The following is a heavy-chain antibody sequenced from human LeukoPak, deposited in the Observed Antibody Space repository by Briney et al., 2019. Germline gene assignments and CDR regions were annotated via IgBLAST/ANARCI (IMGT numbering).Heavy chain of an antibody. CDR3: AKDSGLLAARLFGAFDI. V-gene: IGHV3-7*01. CDR2: IKQDGSEK. CDR1: GFTFSSYW. Sequence: PGGSLRLSCAASGFTFSSYWMSWVRQAPGKGLEWVANIKQDGSEKYYVDSVKGRFTISRDNAKNSLYLQMNSLRAEDTAVYYCAKDSGLLAARLFGAFDIWGQGTMVTVSS. D-gene: IGHD6-6*01. J-gene: IGHJ3*02.